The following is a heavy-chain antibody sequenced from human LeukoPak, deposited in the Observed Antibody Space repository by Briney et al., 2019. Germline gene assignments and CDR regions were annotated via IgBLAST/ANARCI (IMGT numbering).Heavy chain of an antibody. CDR1: GFTVSSNY. V-gene: IGHV3-53*04. CDR2: IYSGGST. Sequence: GGSLRLSCAASGFTVSSNYMSWVRQAPGKGLEWVSVIYSGGSTYYADSAKGRFTISRHNSKNTLYLQMNSLRAEDTAVYYCARDLIGYYGSGSYDNPYYYYGMDVWGQGTTVTVSS. J-gene: IGHJ6*02. CDR3: ARDLIGYYGSGSYDNPYYYYGMDV. D-gene: IGHD3-10*01.